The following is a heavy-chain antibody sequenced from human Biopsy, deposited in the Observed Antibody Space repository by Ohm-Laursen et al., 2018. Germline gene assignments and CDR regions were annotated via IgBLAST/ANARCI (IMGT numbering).Heavy chain of an antibody. V-gene: IGHV1-8*01. Sequence: ASVKVSCKASGYSFTTYDVNWVRQARGQGLEWMGWMIPNSGKTGYAQRFQGRVTLTMNTSIGTAYMELSGLRSEDTAVYYFARGSPRRVSIFEASIYWFDTWGQGTLVTVSS. CDR3: ARGSPRRVSIFEASIYWFDT. D-gene: IGHD6-6*01. CDR1: GYSFTTYD. J-gene: IGHJ5*02. CDR2: MIPNSGKT.